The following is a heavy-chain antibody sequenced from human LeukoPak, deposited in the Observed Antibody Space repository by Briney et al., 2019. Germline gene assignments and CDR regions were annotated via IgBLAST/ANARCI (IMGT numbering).Heavy chain of an antibody. D-gene: IGHD6-13*01. CDR3: ARAGGRGATAGTFDY. CDR1: GGSISSGVYY. Sequence: SETLSLTCAVSGGSISSGVYYWSWIRHHPGEGLEWIGYIFYSGITYYNPSLKSRVTVSVDTSKNQLSLKLRSVTAAATAVDFCARAGGRGATAGTFDYWGQGTLVTVSS. J-gene: IGHJ4*02. CDR2: IFYSGIT. V-gene: IGHV4-31*11.